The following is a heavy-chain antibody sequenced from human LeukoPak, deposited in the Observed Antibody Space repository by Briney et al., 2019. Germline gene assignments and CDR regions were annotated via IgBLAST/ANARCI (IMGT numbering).Heavy chain of an antibody. CDR3: ARVSPYYYDSSGMDV. CDR1: GYTFTSYD. V-gene: IGHV1-8*01. Sequence: ASVKVSCKASGYTFTSYDINWVRQATGQGLERMGWMNPNSGNTGYAQKFQGRVTMTRNTSISTAYMELSSLRSEDTAVYYCARVSPYYYDSSGMDVWGQGTTVTVSS. CDR2: MNPNSGNT. D-gene: IGHD3-22*01. J-gene: IGHJ6*02.